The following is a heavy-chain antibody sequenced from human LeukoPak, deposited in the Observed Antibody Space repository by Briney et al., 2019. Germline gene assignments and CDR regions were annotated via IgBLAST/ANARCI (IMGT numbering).Heavy chain of an antibody. J-gene: IGHJ6*02. CDR3: ATTVTTGWTNYYYYGMDV. D-gene: IGHD4-17*01. CDR1: GFTFSSYA. CDR2: ISGSGGST. V-gene: IGHV3-23*01. Sequence: PGGSLRLSWAASGFTFSSYAMSWVRQAPGRGLEWVSAISGSGGSTYYADSVKGRFTISRDNSKNTLYLQMNSLRAEDTAVYYCATTVTTGWTNYYYYGMDVWGQGTTVTVSS.